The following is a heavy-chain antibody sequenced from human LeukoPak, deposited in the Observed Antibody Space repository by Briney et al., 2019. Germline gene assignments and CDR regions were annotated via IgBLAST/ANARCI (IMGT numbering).Heavy chain of an antibody. CDR3: ARYRIYYYGSGSYPEGYFDY. D-gene: IGHD1-26*01. J-gene: IGHJ4*02. CDR1: DGSVWTGDYY. Sequence: SETLSLTCTVSDGSVWTGDYYWGWIRQPPGKGLEWIGNVFYTGRTYYNPSLKSLATISVDTSRNQFSLRLNSVTAADTAVYYCARYRIYYYGSGSYPEGYFDYWGQGTLVTVSS. CDR2: VFYTGRT. V-gene: IGHV4-61*08.